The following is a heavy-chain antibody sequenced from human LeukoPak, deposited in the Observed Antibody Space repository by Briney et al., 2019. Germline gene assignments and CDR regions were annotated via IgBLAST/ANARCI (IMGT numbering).Heavy chain of an antibody. CDR2: IRYDGSNK. Sequence: GGSLRLSCAAPGFTFSSYGMHWVRQAPGKGLEWVAFIRYDGSNKYYADSVKGRFTISRDNSKNTLYLQMNSLRAEDTAVYYCAKGVGSSGYFFDYWGQGTLVTVSS. D-gene: IGHD3-22*01. CDR3: AKGVGSSGYFFDY. CDR1: GFTFSSYG. V-gene: IGHV3-30*02. J-gene: IGHJ4*02.